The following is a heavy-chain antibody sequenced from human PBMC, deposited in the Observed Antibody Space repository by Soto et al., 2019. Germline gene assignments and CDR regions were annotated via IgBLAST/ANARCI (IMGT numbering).Heavy chain of an antibody. Sequence: GESLKISCKGSGYTFTIYWIGWVRQMPGEGLEWMGVIYPSDSDIRYSPSFQGKVTISADKSITTAYLQWSSLKAADTAMYYCVRSGTSSGRFSDYWGQGTLVT. CDR2: IYPSDSDI. CDR1: GYTFTIYW. J-gene: IGHJ4*02. CDR3: VRSGTSSGRFSDY. V-gene: IGHV5-51*01. D-gene: IGHD2-15*01.